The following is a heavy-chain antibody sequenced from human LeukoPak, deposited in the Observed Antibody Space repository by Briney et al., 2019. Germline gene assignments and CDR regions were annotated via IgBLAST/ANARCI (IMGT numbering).Heavy chain of an antibody. CDR2: VYWDDDK. Sequence: SGPTLVNPTQTLTLTCSFSGFSLTTGGVGVRWIRQPPGKALEWLALVYWDDDKRYGPSLKSRLTITKDTSKNQVVLTMTNMDPVDTATYYCAHRPPGIVGAGSYFDYWGQRTLVTVSS. V-gene: IGHV2-5*05. CDR3: AHRPPGIVGAGSYFDY. J-gene: IGHJ4*02. CDR1: GFSLTTGGVG. D-gene: IGHD1-26*01.